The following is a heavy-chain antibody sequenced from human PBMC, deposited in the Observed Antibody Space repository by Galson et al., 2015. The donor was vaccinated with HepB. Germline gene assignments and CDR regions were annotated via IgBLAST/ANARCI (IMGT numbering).Heavy chain of an antibody. D-gene: IGHD6-13*01. CDR2: IRYDGSNK. V-gene: IGHV3-30*02. J-gene: IGHJ4*02. Sequence: SLRLSCAASGFTFSTYGMHWVRQAPGKGLEWVSFIRYDGSNKYYADSVKGRFTISRDNSKNTLYLQMNSLRAEDTAVYYCAKDRRSHSSSWYYFDYWGQGTLVTVSS. CDR1: GFTFSTYG. CDR3: AKDRRSHSSSWYYFDY.